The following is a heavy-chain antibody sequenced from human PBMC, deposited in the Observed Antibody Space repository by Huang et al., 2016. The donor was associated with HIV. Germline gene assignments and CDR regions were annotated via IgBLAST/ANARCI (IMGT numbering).Heavy chain of an antibody. Sequence: QVQLQESGPGLVKPSQTLSLTCTVSGVSVSSGNYSWSCARQTAGKGLEWIGHIETSGITNDSTSLESRVIISIDTSKNQFSLNLTSVTAADTATYYCARYSGYDWGAYNWFDPWGQGTLVTVSS. CDR2: IETSGIT. J-gene: IGHJ5*02. CDR3: ARYSGYDWGAYNWFDP. CDR1: GVSVSSGNYS. D-gene: IGHD5-12*01. V-gene: IGHV4-61*09.